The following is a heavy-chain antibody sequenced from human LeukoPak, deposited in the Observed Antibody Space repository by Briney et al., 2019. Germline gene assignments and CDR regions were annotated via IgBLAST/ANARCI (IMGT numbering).Heavy chain of an antibody. CDR1: GDSIISDNW. CDR2: IYHGGRS. Sequence: SGTLSLTCAVSGDSIISDNWWNWVRQSPGKGLEWIGEIYHGGRSNYNPSLKSRVTVSLDKSKNQFSLKLSSVTAADTAVYYCARANVLTGTDSWGQGTLVTVSS. D-gene: IGHD3-9*01. J-gene: IGHJ4*02. CDR3: ARANVLTGTDS. V-gene: IGHV4-4*02.